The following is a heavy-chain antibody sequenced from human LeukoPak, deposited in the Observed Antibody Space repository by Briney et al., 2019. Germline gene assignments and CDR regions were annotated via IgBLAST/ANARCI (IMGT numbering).Heavy chain of an antibody. J-gene: IGHJ4*02. CDR2: INDSGSS. Sequence: SETLSLTCAVYGGSFSDHYWTWIRHSPGKGLEWIGEINDSGSSNYNPSLKSRVTLFVDTSKNQFSLKLSSVSAADTALYYCARPRYSSSWYFDSWGQGTLVTVSS. CDR3: ARPRYSSSWYFDS. CDR1: GGSFSDHY. D-gene: IGHD6-13*01. V-gene: IGHV4-34*01.